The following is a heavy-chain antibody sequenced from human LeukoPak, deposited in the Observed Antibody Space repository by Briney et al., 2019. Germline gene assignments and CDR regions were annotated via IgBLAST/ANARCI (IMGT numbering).Heavy chain of an antibody. Sequence: ASETLSLTCNVSGGSISSYYWSWIRRPPGKGLEWIGYIFYSGSNNYNPSLKSRLTISVDTSKNQFSLKLSSVTAADTAVYYCGRHQVVPSRYVSGRPGGPDYWGQGTLVTVSS. CDR3: GRHQVVPSRYVSGRPGGPDY. CDR1: GGSISSYY. J-gene: IGHJ4*02. V-gene: IGHV4-59*08. D-gene: IGHD3-10*01. CDR2: IFYSGSN.